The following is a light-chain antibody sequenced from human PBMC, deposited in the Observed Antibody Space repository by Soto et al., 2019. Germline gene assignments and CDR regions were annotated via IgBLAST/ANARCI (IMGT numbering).Light chain of an antibody. Sequence: EIVLTQSPGTLSLSPGERATLSCRASQSVSSSYLGWYQQKPGQPPRLLIYGASSRAAGIPDRFSGSGSGTDFTLTISRLEPADFAVYYCQQYCSSPLTFGGGTKVEIK. V-gene: IGKV3-20*01. CDR3: QQYCSSPLT. CDR2: GAS. J-gene: IGKJ4*01. CDR1: QSVSSSY.